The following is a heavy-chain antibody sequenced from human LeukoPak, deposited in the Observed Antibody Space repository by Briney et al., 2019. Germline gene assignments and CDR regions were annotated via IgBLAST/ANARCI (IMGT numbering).Heavy chain of an antibody. CDR3: ARGGRGVPAAIWFDP. Sequence: ASVKVSCKASAYTFTNYYIHWVRQAPGQGLEWMGWINPNSGGTNYAQKFQGRVTMTRDTSISTAYMELSRLRSDDTAVYYCARGGRGVPAAIWFDPWGQGTLVTVSS. CDR2: INPNSGGT. D-gene: IGHD2-2*01. V-gene: IGHV1-2*02. CDR1: AYTFTNYY. J-gene: IGHJ5*02.